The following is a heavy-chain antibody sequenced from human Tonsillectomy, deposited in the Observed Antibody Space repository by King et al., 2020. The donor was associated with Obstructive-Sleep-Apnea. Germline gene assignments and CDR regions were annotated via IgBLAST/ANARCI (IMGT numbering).Heavy chain of an antibody. CDR1: GITFSSYA. CDR3: ARLRVAFGDLPL. D-gene: IGHD4-17*01. J-gene: IGHJ2*01. Sequence: VQLVESGGGVVQPGRSLRLSCVASGITFSSYALHWVRQAPGGGLEWVAGISKDGVNKEFTDSGKDRFTISRDNSKNTLYLQLNSLRPEDTAMYYCARLRVAFGDLPLWGRGTLLTVSS. CDR2: ISKDGVNK. V-gene: IGHV3-30-3*01.